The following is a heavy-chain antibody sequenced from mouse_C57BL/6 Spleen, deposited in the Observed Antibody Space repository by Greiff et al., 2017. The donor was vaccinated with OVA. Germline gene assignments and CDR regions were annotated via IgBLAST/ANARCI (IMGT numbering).Heavy chain of an antibody. D-gene: IGHD1-1*01. CDR2: ISSGSSTI. CDR1: GFTFSDYG. Sequence: EVKVVESGGGLVKPGGSLKLSCAASGFTFSDYGMHWVRQAPEKGLEWVAYISSGSSTIYYADTVKGRFTISRDNAKNTLFLQMTSLRSEDTAMYYCARNYGSSYVFFDYWGQGTTLTVSS. CDR3: ARNYGSSYVFFDY. V-gene: IGHV5-17*01. J-gene: IGHJ2*01.